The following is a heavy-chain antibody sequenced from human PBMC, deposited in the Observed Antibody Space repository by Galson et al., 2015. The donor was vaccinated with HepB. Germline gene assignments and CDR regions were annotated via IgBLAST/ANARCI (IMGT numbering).Heavy chain of an antibody. D-gene: IGHD6-19*01. J-gene: IGHJ5*02. CDR1: GYTFTSYY. CDR3: AREIAVAVPARSKWFDP. Sequence: SVKVSCKASGYTFTSYYMHWVRQAPGQGLEWMGIINPSGGSTSYAQKFQGRVTMTRDTSTSTVYMELSSLRSEDTAVYYCAREIAVAVPARSKWFDPWGQGTLVTVSS. V-gene: IGHV1-46*01. CDR2: INPSGGST.